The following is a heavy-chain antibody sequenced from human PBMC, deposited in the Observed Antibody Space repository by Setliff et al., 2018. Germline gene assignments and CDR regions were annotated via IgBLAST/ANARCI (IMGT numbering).Heavy chain of an antibody. V-gene: IGHV2-70*11. J-gene: IGHJ6*03. Sequence: SGPTLVNPTQTLTLTCTFSGFSLSTSGMCVSWIRQPPGRALEWLARIDWDDDKYYSTSLKTRLTISKDTSKNQVVLTMTNMDPVDTATYYCARLTGTDYYYYYMDVWGKGTTVTVSS. CDR2: IDWDDDK. CDR3: ARLTGTDYYYYYMDV. CDR1: GFSLSTSGMC. D-gene: IGHD1-7*01.